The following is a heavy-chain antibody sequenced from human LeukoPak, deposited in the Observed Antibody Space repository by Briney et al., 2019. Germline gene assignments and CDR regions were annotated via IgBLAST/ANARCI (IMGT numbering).Heavy chain of an antibody. CDR1: GFTFSSYW. Sequence: GGSLRLSRAASGFTFSSYWMSWVRQAPGKGLEWVANIKQDGSEKYYVDSVKGRFTISRDNAKNSLYLQMNSLRAEDTAVYYCAREKGYSSSWYDDYWGQGTLVTVSS. CDR2: IKQDGSEK. CDR3: AREKGYSSSWYDDY. D-gene: IGHD6-13*01. J-gene: IGHJ4*02. V-gene: IGHV3-7*03.